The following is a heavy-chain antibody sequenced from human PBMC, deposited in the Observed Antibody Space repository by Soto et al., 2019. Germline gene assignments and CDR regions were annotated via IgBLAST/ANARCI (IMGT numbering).Heavy chain of an antibody. CDR2: ISGSGGST. CDR1: GFTFSSYA. V-gene: IGHV3-23*01. Sequence: EVQLLESGGGLVQPGGSLRLSCAASGFTFSSYAMSWVRQAPGKGLEWVSAISGSGGSTYYADSVKGRFTLSRDNSKNTLYLQMNSLRAEDTAVYYCATQSLYGVYPHFDYWGQGTLVTVSS. D-gene: IGHD4-17*01. J-gene: IGHJ4*02. CDR3: ATQSLYGVYPHFDY.